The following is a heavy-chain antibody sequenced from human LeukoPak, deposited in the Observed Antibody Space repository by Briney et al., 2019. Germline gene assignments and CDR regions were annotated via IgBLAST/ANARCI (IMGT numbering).Heavy chain of an antibody. D-gene: IGHD2-15*01. CDR2: IHNSGTI. CDR3: ARGGRHTHWYDP. CDR1: GDSINGTGYF. V-gene: IGHV4-31*03. Sequence: SETLSLTCIVSGDSINGTGYFWTSIRQRPGKGLEWIGYIHNSGTIYYNPSLKSRLNIFIEPSKNQFSLRLTSVTAADTALYYCARGGRHTHWYDPWGQGTLVTVSS. J-gene: IGHJ5*02.